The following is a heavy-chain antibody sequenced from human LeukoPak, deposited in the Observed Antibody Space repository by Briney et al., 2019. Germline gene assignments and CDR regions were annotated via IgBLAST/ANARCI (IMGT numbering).Heavy chain of an antibody. CDR1: GGSISSGSYY. D-gene: IGHD3-22*01. V-gene: IGHV4-61*02. CDR2: IYTSGST. J-gene: IGHJ4*02. CDR3: ASGSGYYYALGDYDY. Sequence: SETLSLTCTVSGGSISSGSYYWSWIRQPAGKGLEWIGRIYTSGSTNYNPSLKSRVTISVDTSKNQFSLKLSSVTAADTAVYYCASGSGYYYALGDYDYWGQGTLVTVSS.